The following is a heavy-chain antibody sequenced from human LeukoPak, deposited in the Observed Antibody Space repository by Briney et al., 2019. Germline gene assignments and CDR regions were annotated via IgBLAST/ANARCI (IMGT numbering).Heavy chain of an antibody. V-gene: IGHV1-69*13. J-gene: IGHJ4*02. D-gene: IGHD6-13*01. CDR1: GGTFSTYC. Sequence: ASVKVSCKASGGTFSTYCISWVRQAPGQGLEWVGWVIPIFGSTNYAQKFQGRVTITADESTNTAYMELNSLRSEDTAVYYCARIAAAENYFDYWGQGTLVTVSS. CDR2: VIPIFGST. CDR3: ARIAAAENYFDY.